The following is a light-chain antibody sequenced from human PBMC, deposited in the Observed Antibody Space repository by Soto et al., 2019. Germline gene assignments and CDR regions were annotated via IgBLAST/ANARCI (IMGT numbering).Light chain of an antibody. Sequence: QSVLTQPPSASGTPGQRVTISCSGGSSNIGRGYVYWYRQLPGTAPKLLIYKNDQRPSGVPDRFSGSKSDTSASLVISGLRSEDESDYYCAAWDDSLSAALFGGGTQLPVL. CDR1: SSNIGRGY. J-gene: IGLJ3*02. CDR3: AAWDDSLSAAL. V-gene: IGLV1-47*01. CDR2: KND.